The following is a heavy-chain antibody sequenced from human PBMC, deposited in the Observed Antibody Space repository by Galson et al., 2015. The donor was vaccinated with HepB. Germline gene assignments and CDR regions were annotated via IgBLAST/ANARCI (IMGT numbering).Heavy chain of an antibody. CDR2: ISGSGGST. D-gene: IGHD2-8*01. Sequence: SLRLSCAASGFTFSSYAMSWVRQAPGKGLEWVSVISGSGGSTYYADSVKGRFTISRDNSKNTLYLQMNSLRAEDTAVYYCAKDSVDIVLTEPQGYYGMDVWGQGTTVTVSS. V-gene: IGHV3-23*01. J-gene: IGHJ6*02. CDR1: GFTFSSYA. CDR3: AKDSVDIVLTEPQGYYGMDV.